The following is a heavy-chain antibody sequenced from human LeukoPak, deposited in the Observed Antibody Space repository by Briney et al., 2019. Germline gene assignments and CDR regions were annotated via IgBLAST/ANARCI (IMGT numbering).Heavy chain of an antibody. D-gene: IGHD5-18*01. CDR2: ISGSGGDT. Sequence: GGSLRLSYAASGFPFISYAMSWVRQAPGKGLEWVSGISGSGGDTFYADSVKGRFTISRDNFKNTLYLHMSSLRAEDTAVYYCAKEGYSYGLSGMASWGQGTLVTVSS. V-gene: IGHV3-23*01. CDR1: GFPFISYA. CDR3: AKEGYSYGLSGMAS. J-gene: IGHJ5*02.